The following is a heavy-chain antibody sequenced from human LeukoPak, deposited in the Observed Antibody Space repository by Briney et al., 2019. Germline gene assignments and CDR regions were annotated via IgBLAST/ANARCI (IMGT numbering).Heavy chain of an antibody. J-gene: IGHJ6*03. D-gene: IGHD2-2*01. CDR3: ATVGVPATKYYYMDV. V-gene: IGHV3-11*04. CDR1: GFTFSDYY. Sequence: GGSLRLSCAASGFTFSDYYMSWIRQAPGKGLEWVSYISSSGSTIYYADSVKGRFTISRDNAKNSLYLQMNSLRVEDTAVYYCATVGVPATKYYYMDVWGKGTTVTVSS. CDR2: ISSSGSTI.